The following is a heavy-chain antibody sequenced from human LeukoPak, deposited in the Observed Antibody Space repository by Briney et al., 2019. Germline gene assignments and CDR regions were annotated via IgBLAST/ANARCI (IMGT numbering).Heavy chain of an antibody. V-gene: IGHV4-59*08. CDR3: ARGTLGYCSGGSCYPSYYYGMDV. J-gene: IGHJ6*02. Sequence: SETLSLTCTVSGGSISSYYWSWIRQPPGKGLECIGYIYYSGSTNYNPSLKSRVTISVDTSKNQFSLKLSSVTAADTAVYYCARGTLGYCSGGSCYPSYYYGMDVWGQGTTVTVSS. CDR1: GGSISSYY. D-gene: IGHD2-15*01. CDR2: IYYSGST.